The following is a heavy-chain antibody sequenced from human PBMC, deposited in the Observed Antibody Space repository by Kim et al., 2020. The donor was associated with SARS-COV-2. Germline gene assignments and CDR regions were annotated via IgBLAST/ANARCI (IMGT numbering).Heavy chain of an antibody. V-gene: IGHV3-15*01. CDR2: GTT. CDR3: TTDKVSSDY. D-gene: IGHD1-20*01. Sequence: GTTDYAAPVKVRFTISRDDSKNTLYLQMNSLKTEDTAVYYCTTDKVSSDYWGQGTLVTVSS. J-gene: IGHJ4*02.